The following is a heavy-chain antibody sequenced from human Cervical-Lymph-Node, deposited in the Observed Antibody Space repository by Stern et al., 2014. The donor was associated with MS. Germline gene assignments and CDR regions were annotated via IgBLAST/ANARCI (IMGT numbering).Heavy chain of an antibody. Sequence: QVQLQQSGPGLVKPSETLSLTCTVSSYSISSGYYWGWIRQPPGKGLEWXGTIYHSGSTYYNPSLKSRVTISVDTSKNQLSLKMISVTAADTAMYYCAREEQQLVHGNWFDPWGQGTLVTVSS. J-gene: IGHJ5*02. V-gene: IGHV4-38-2*02. CDR2: IYHSGST. CDR1: SYSISSGYY. D-gene: IGHD6-13*01. CDR3: AREEQQLVHGNWFDP.